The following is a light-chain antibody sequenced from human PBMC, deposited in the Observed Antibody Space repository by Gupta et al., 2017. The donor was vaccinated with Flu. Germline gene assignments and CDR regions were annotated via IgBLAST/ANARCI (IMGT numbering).Light chain of an antibody. CDR2: KGS. Sequence: DIQLTQSPSTLSASVGDRVTITCRASQTIDTWLAWYQQKPGKAPKLLIYKGSTLESGVPSRFSGSGSGTEFTLTISSLQPDDFATYYCQQYNAYLYTFGQGTKLEIK. V-gene: IGKV1-5*03. CDR1: QTIDTW. CDR3: QQYNAYLYT. J-gene: IGKJ2*01.